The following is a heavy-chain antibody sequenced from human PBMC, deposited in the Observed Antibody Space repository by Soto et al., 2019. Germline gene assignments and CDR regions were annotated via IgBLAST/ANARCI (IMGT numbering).Heavy chain of an antibody. Sequence: ASVKVSCKASGYPFTGPYIYWVRQAPGQGLEWMGWINPRSGGTEFAEKFQGRVTVTRDTSIRTVFVELNSLTSDDTGGYFCARDFRTYSHGVDVWGQGTAVTVSS. J-gene: IGHJ6*02. CDR1: GYPFTGPY. V-gene: IGHV1-2*02. D-gene: IGHD4-4*01. CDR2: INPRSGGT. CDR3: ARDFRTYSHGVDV.